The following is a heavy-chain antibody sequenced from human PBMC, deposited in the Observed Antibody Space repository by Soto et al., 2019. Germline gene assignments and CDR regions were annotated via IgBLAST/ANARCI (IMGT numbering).Heavy chain of an antibody. J-gene: IGHJ4*02. V-gene: IGHV3-49*03. CDR1: GFTFGDYA. CDR2: IRSKAYGGTT. Sequence: GGSLRLSCTASGFTFGDYAMSWFRQAPGKGLEWVGFIRSKAYGGTTEYAASVKGRFTISRDDSKSIAYLQMNSLKTEDTAVYYCTRVRENYSNSQSSLDYWGQGTLVTLSS. CDR3: TRVRENYSNSQSSLDY. D-gene: IGHD4-4*01.